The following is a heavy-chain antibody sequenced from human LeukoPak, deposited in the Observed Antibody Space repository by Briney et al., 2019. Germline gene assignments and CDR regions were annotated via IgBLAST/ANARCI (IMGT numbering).Heavy chain of an antibody. J-gene: IGHJ4*02. CDR1: GFTFSSYG. Sequence: QPGRSLRLSCAASGFTFSSYGMRWVRQDPGKGREWLAVIWYDGSNKYYADSVNGRFTISRDNSKNTLYLQMNSLRAEDRDVYYCARDLWTPYGGNSECWGQGTLVTVSS. CDR3: ARDLWTPYGGNSEC. CDR2: IWYDGSNK. D-gene: IGHD4-23*01. V-gene: IGHV3-33*01.